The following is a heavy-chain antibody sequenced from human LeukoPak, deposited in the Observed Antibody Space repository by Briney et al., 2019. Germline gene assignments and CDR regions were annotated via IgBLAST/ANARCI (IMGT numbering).Heavy chain of an antibody. CDR3: ARDDSSGGGWFDP. V-gene: IGHV1-69*06. D-gene: IGHD6-19*01. J-gene: IGHJ5*02. CDR2: IIPIFGTA. Sequence: SVKVSCKASGGTFSSYAISWVGQAPGQGLEWMGGIIPIFGTANYAQKFQGRVTITADKSTSTAYMELSSLRSEDTAVYYCARDDSSGGGWFDPWGQGTLVTVSS. CDR1: GGTFSSYA.